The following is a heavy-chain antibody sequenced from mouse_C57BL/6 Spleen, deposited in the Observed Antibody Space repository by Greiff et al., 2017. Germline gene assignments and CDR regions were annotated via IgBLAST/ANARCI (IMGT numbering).Heavy chain of an antibody. Sequence: EVQLQQSGPGMVKPSQSLSLTCTVTGYSITSGYDWHWIRHFPGNKLEWMGYISYSGSTNYNPSLKSRISITHDTSKNHFFLKLNSVTTEDTATYYCAREGGLGRGFDYWGQGTTLTVSS. J-gene: IGHJ2*01. V-gene: IGHV3-1*01. CDR3: AREGGLGRGFDY. CDR2: ISYSGST. CDR1: GYSITSGYD. D-gene: IGHD4-1*01.